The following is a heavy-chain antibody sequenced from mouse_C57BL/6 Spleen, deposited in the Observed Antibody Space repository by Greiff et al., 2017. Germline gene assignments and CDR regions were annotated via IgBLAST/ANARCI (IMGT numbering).Heavy chain of an antibody. CDR2: IHPSDSDT. V-gene: IGHV1-74*01. CDR1: GYTFTSYW. D-gene: IGHD1-2*01. J-gene: IGHJ4*01. CDR3: AMRGENYYGHYYAMDY. Sequence: QVQLQQPGAELVQPGASVKVSCKASGYTFTSYWMHWVKQRPGQGLEWIGRIHPSDSDTNYNQKFKGKATLTVDKSSSKAYMQLSSLTSEDSAVYYCAMRGENYYGHYYAMDYWGQGTSVTVSS.